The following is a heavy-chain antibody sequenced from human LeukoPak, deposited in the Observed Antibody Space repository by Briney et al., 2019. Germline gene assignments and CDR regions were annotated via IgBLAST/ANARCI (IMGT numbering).Heavy chain of an antibody. CDR3: SRRGRTFGEVRYAFDI. V-gene: IGHV4-34*01. D-gene: IGHD3-16*01. CDR2: INHSGST. J-gene: IGHJ3*02. Sequence: SETLSLTCAVYGGSFSGYYWSWIRQPPGKGLEWIGEINHSGSTNYNPSLKSRVTISVDTSKNQFSLKLSSVTAADTAVYYCSRRGRTFGEVRYAFDIWGQGTMVTVSS. CDR1: GGSFSGYY.